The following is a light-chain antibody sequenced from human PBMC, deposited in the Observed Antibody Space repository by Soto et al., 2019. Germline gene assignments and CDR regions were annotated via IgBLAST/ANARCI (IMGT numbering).Light chain of an antibody. CDR2: AAS. CDR3: QQSYSAPHT. J-gene: IGKJ2*01. Sequence: DLPMTQSPSSLSTSVGDRVSITCRASQRIDSYLNWYQQKPGRAPKLLIYAASSLQSGVPSRFSGSGSGTDFTLTINSLQPEDFATYYCQQSYSAPHTFGPGTKLEIK. V-gene: IGKV1-39*01. CDR1: QRIDSY.